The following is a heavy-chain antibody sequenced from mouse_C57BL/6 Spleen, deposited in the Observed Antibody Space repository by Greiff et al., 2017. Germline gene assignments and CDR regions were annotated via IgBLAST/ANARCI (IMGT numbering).Heavy chain of an antibody. D-gene: IGHD2-3*01. Sequence: EVQLQQSGPELVKPGASVKISCKASGYSFTGYYMNWVKQSPEKSLEWIGEINPSTGGTTYNQKFKAKATLTVDKSSSTAYMQLKSLTSEDSAVYYCVRGEMIGNGYYVYFDVWGTGTTVTVSS. CDR3: VRGEMIGNGYYVYFDV. CDR1: GYSFTGYY. CDR2: INPSTGGT. J-gene: IGHJ1*03. V-gene: IGHV1-42*01.